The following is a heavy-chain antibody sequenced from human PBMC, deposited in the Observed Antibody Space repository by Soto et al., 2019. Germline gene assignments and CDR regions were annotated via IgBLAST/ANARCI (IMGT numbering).Heavy chain of an antibody. J-gene: IGHJ5*02. D-gene: IGHD7-27*01. CDR1: GYTFTSYA. Sequence: ASVKVSCKASGYTFTSYAMHWGRQAPGQRLEWMGWINAGNGNTKYSQKFQGRVTITRDTSASTAYMELSSLRSEDTAVYYCARAWAKNWFDPWGQGTLVTVSS. CDR2: INAGNGNT. V-gene: IGHV1-3*01. CDR3: ARAWAKNWFDP.